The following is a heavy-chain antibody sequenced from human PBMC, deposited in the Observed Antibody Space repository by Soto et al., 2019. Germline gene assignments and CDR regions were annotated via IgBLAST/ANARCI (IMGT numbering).Heavy chain of an antibody. CDR3: ARASGEYCSSTSCYPDY. V-gene: IGHV3-53*04. D-gene: IGHD2-2*01. J-gene: IGHJ4*02. CDR2: IYSGGST. Sequence: EVQLVESGGGLVQPGGSLRLSCAASGFTVSSNYMSWVRQAPGKGLEWVSVIYSGGSTYYADSVKGRFTISRHNSKNTLYLQMNSLRAEDTDVYYCARASGEYCSSTSCYPDYWGQGTLVTVSS. CDR1: GFTVSSNY.